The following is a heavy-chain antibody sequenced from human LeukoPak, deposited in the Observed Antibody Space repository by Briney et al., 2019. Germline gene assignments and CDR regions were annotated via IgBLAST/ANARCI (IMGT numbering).Heavy chain of an antibody. Sequence: SVKVSCKASGYTFTSYGISWVRQAPGQGLEWMGWISAYNGNTNYAQKLQGRVTMTTDTSTSTAYMELRSLRSDDTAVYYCVRVRRITIFGVGIEGFADYWGQGTLVTVSS. V-gene: IGHV1-18*01. CDR2: ISAYNGNT. CDR3: VRVRRITIFGVGIEGFADY. D-gene: IGHD3-3*01. J-gene: IGHJ4*02. CDR1: GYTFTSYG.